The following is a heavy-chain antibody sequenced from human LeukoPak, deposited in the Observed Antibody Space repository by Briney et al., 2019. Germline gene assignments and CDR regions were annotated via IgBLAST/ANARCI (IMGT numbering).Heavy chain of an antibody. CDR1: DGSISGYY. D-gene: IGHD7-27*01. CDR3: ARVDRSGFDY. CDR2: IYYSGST. Sequence: SETLSLTCTVSDGSISGYYWSWIRQPPGKGLEWIGYIYYSGSTNYNPPLKSRVTISVDTSKDQFSLKLSSVTAADTAVYYCARVDRSGFDYWGQGTLVTVSS. V-gene: IGHV4-59*01. J-gene: IGHJ4*02.